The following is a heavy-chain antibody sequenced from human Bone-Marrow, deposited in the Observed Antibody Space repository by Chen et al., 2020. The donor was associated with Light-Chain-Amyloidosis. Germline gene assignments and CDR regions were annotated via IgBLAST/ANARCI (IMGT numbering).Heavy chain of an antibody. J-gene: IGHJ4*02. CDR3: ARDSGESAADDL. Sequence: VRLVESGGGLVKPGGSLRLSCAASGFTFSGYSMNWVRQTPGKGLEWISYIVGLTDAIFYANSVRGRFTISRDNAKRSLYLQMNSLRVEDTAVYYCARDSGESAADDLWGQGTLVTVSP. CDR2: IVGLTDAI. D-gene: IGHD6-13*01. CDR1: GFTFSGYS. V-gene: IGHV3-48*01.